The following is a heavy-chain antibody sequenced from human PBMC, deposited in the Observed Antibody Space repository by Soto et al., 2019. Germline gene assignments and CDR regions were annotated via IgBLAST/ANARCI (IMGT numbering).Heavy chain of an antibody. V-gene: IGHV3-9*01. D-gene: IGHD6-13*01. Sequence: EVQLVESGGGLVQPGRSLRLSCAASGFTFDDYAMHWVRQAPGKGLEWVSGISWNSGSIGYADSVKGRFTISRDNAKNSLYLQMNSLRAKDTALYYCAITPRIAAADLRIAYFPHWRQGTLVTFSS. CDR3: AITPRIAAADLRIAYFPH. J-gene: IGHJ1*01. CDR2: ISWNSGSI. CDR1: GFTFDDYA.